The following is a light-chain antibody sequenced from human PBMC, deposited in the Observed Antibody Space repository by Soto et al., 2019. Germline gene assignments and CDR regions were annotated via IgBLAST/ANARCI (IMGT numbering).Light chain of an antibody. CDR2: DTS. Sequence: EIVMTQSPATLSVSPGERVTLSCRASQSVSNKLGWYQHKPGQAPRLLIYDTSTRAAGTPARFTGSGSGTDFTLTISSLQPEDFATYYCQQSYSTPLGFGGGTKVDIK. CDR1: QSVSNK. CDR3: QQSYSTPLG. V-gene: IGKV3-15*01. J-gene: IGKJ4*01.